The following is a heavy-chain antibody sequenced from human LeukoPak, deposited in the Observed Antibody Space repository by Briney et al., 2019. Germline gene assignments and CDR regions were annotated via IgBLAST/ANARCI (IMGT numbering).Heavy chain of an antibody. Sequence: GGSLRLSCAASGFTLSSYWMHWVRQAPGKGLVWVSRINSDGSSTTYADSVKGRFTISRDNAKNTLFLQMNSLRAEDTAVYYCARPTIYHDTSGGGFGPWGQGTLVTVSS. D-gene: IGHD3-22*01. J-gene: IGHJ5*02. CDR3: ARPTIYHDTSGGGFGP. V-gene: IGHV3-74*01. CDR2: INSDGSST. CDR1: GFTLSSYW.